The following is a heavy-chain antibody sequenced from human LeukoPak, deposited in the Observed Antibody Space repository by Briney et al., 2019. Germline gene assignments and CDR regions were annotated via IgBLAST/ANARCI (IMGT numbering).Heavy chain of an antibody. Sequence: SETLSLTCTVCGRSISSSSYYWGWIRQPPGKGLEWIGSIYYSGSTYYNPSLKSRVTISVDTSKNQFSLKLSSVTAADTAVYYCARLYGVPPDYWGQGTLVTVSS. D-gene: IGHD2/OR15-2a*01. J-gene: IGHJ4*02. CDR1: GRSISSSSYY. CDR3: ARLYGVPPDY. V-gene: IGHV4-39*01. CDR2: IYYSGST.